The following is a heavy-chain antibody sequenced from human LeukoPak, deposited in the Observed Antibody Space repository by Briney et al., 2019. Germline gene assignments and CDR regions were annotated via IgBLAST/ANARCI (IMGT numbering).Heavy chain of an antibody. Sequence: GGSLRLSCAASGFIFSGSAIHWVRQASGKGLEWVGRIRSKANSYATAYAASVKGRFTISRDDLKNTAYLQMNSLKTEDTAVYYCTILRYGDYDYFDYWGQGTLVTVSS. CDR3: TILRYGDYDYFDY. CDR1: GFIFSGSA. J-gene: IGHJ4*02. CDR2: IRSKANSYAT. V-gene: IGHV3-73*01. D-gene: IGHD4-17*01.